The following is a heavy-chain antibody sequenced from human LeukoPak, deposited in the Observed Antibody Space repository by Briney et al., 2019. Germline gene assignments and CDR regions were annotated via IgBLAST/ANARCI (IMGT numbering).Heavy chain of an antibody. D-gene: IGHD1-26*01. V-gene: IGHV3-30*02. CDR1: GFSFSSYW. CDR2: IRYDGSNK. J-gene: IGHJ4*02. CDR3: AKPIVGATYLAS. Sequence: GGSLRLSCSASGFSFSSYWMSWVRQAPGKGLEWVAFIRYDGSNKYYADSVKGRFTISRDNSKNTLYLQMNSLRAEDTAVYYCAKPIVGATYLASWGQGTLVTVSS.